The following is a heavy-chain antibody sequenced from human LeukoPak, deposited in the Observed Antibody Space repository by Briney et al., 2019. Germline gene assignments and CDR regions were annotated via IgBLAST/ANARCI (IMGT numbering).Heavy chain of an antibody. CDR3: AREGITAMADAWNDY. V-gene: IGHV3-11*04. CDR2: ISSSGSTI. J-gene: IGHJ4*02. CDR1: GFTFSDYY. Sequence: PGGSLRLSCAASGFTFSDYYMSWIRQAPGKGLEWVSYISSSGSTIYYADSLKGRFTISRDNAENSLYLQMNSLRVDDTAVYFCAREGITAMADAWNDYWGQGTLVTVSS. D-gene: IGHD5-18*01.